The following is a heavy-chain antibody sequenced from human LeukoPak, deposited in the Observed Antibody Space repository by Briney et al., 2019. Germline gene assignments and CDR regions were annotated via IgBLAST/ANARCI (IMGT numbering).Heavy chain of an antibody. CDR2: INPNSGGT. CDR3: ARSDSSGYYGYYFDY. V-gene: IGHV1-2*02. J-gene: IGHJ4*02. Sequence: ASVKVSCKASGYTFTGYYMHWVRQAPGQGLEWMGWINPNSGGTNYAQKFQGRVTMTRDTSISTAYMELSRLRSDDTAVYYCARSDSSGYYGYYFDYWGQGTLVTVSS. D-gene: IGHD3-22*01. CDR1: GYTFTGYY.